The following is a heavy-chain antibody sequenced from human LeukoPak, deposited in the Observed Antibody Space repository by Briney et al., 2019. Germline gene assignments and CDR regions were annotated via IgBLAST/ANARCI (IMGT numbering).Heavy chain of an antibody. CDR2: IHYSGST. CDR3: ARDKATYATMVRGPYGMDV. V-gene: IGHV4-59*01. CDR1: GGSISSYY. D-gene: IGHD3-10*01. J-gene: IGHJ6*02. Sequence: SETLSLTCTVSGGSISSYYWSWIRQPPGKGLEWIGYIHYSGSTNYNPSLKSRVTISVDTSKNQFSLKLSSVTAADTAVYYCARDKATYATMVRGPYGMDVWGQGTTVTVSS.